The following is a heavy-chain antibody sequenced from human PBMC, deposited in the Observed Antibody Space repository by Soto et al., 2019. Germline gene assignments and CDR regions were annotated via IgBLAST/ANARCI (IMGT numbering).Heavy chain of an antibody. CDR2: ISGSGGST. D-gene: IGHD3-22*01. CDR3: AKDYYDSSGCNWFDP. CDR1: GFTFSSYA. J-gene: IGHJ5*02. V-gene: IGHV3-23*01. Sequence: GGSLRLSCAASGFTFSSYAMSWVRQAPGKGLEWVSAISGSGGSTYYADSVKGRFIISRDNSKNTLYLQMNSLRAEDTAVYYCAKDYYDSSGCNWFDPWGQGTLVTVSS.